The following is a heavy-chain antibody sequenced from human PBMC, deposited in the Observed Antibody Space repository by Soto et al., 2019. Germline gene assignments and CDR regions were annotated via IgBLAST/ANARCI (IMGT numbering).Heavy chain of an antibody. CDR3: AKDIRWFGELDSPGMDV. Sequence: GGSLRLSCAASGFTFDDYAMHWVRQAPGKGLEWVSGISWNSGSIGYADSVKGRFTISRDNAKNSLYLQMNSLRAEDTALYYCAKDIRWFGELDSPGMDVWGKGTTVTVSS. V-gene: IGHV3-9*01. J-gene: IGHJ6*03. D-gene: IGHD3-10*01. CDR2: ISWNSGSI. CDR1: GFTFDDYA.